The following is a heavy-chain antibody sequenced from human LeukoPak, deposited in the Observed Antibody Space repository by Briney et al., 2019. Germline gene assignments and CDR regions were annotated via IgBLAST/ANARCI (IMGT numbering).Heavy chain of an antibody. CDR1: GYTFTSYG. CDR2: ISAYNGNT. V-gene: IGHV1-18*01. J-gene: IGHJ4*02. CDR3: ARSEDYYDSSGYTSLDY. D-gene: IGHD3-22*01. Sequence: ASVKVSCKASGYTFTSYGISWVRQAPGQGLEWMGWISAYNGNTNYAQKLQGRVTMTTDTSTSTAYMELRGLRSDDTAVYYCARSEDYYDSSGYTSLDYWGQGTLVTVSS.